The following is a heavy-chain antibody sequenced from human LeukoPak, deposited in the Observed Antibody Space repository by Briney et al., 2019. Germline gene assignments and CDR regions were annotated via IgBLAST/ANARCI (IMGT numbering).Heavy chain of an antibody. CDR3: ARDRLSPGPDGNWFDP. Sequence: ASVKVSCKASGYTFTTYGISWVRQAPGQGLEWMGWISAYNGNTNYAQKVQDRITMTTDTSTSTAYMELRSLRSDDAAVYYCARDRLSPGPDGNWFDPWGQGTLVIVSS. V-gene: IGHV1-18*01. CDR1: GYTFTTYG. D-gene: IGHD1-14*01. CDR2: ISAYNGNT. J-gene: IGHJ5*02.